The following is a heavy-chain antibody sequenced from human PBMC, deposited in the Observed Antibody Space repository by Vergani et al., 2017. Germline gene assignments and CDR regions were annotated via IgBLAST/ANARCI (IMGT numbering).Heavy chain of an antibody. D-gene: IGHD1-26*01. J-gene: IGHJ5*02. Sequence: QVQLVQSGAEVKKPGSSVKFSCKASGGTFSSYAISWVRQAPGQGLEWMGRIIPIFGTANYAQKFQGRVTITADESTSPAYMGLSSLRSEDTAVYYCARSGVGAPGGEWFDPWGQGTLVTVSS. CDR3: ARSGVGAPGGEWFDP. CDR1: GGTFSSYA. CDR2: IIPIFGTA. V-gene: IGHV1-69*15.